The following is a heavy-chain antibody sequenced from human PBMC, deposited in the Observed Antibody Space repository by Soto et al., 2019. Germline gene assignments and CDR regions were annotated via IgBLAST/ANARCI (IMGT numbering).Heavy chain of an antibody. CDR1: GYTLTELS. CDR3: ATGPREYCSSTSCYFSFFNYYYYMYV. D-gene: IGHD2-2*01. J-gene: IGHJ6*03. Sequence: QVQLVQSGAEVKKPGASVKVSCKVSGYTLTELSMHWVRQAPGKGLEWMGGFDPEDGETIYAQKFQGRVTMTDDTSTDTAYMELSSLRSEDTAVYYCATGPREYCSSTSCYFSFFNYYYYMYVWGKGTTVTVSS. V-gene: IGHV1-24*01. CDR2: FDPEDGET.